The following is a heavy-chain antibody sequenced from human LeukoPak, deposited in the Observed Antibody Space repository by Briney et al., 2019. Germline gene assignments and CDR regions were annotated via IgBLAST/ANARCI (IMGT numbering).Heavy chain of an antibody. D-gene: IGHD3-10*01. Sequence: PSARVSRKPSGFTFTTSAMQRVRQARGQRRECIRWIVVGSVNTTYAQTCQARVTIPRAMSTRTAYMQLSSLRSADTPVYYCAGVPSVLWFGEYNYAFDIWGEGKMVTVSS. CDR3: AGVPSVLWFGEYNYAFDI. J-gene: IGHJ3*02. CDR1: GFTFTTSA. V-gene: IGHV1-58*02. CDR2: IVVGSVNT.